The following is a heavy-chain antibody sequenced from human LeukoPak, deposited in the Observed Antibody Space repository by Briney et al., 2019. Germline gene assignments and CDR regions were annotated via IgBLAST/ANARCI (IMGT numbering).Heavy chain of an antibody. Sequence: ASVKVSCTASGYTFTSYYMHWVRQAPGQGLEWMGIINPSGGSTSYAQKFQGRVTMTRDMSTSTVYMELSSLRSEDTAVYYCARGRDYDFWSGTFDYWGQGTLVTVSS. CDR3: ARGRDYDFWSGTFDY. J-gene: IGHJ4*02. D-gene: IGHD3-3*01. V-gene: IGHV1-46*01. CDR2: INPSGGST. CDR1: GYTFTSYY.